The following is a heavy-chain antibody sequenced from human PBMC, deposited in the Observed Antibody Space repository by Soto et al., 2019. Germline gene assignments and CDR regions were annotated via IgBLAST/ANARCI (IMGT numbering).Heavy chain of an antibody. V-gene: IGHV4-4*02. CDR1: GGSISSSNW. CDR2: IYHSGST. J-gene: IGHJ5*02. Sequence: SETLSLTCAVSGGSISSSNWWSWVRLPPGKGLEWIGEIYHSGSTNYNPSLKSRVTISIDKSKNQFSLKLSSVTAADTAVYYGATRTADFAIWFDPWGQGTLVAV. CDR3: ATRTADFAIWFDP.